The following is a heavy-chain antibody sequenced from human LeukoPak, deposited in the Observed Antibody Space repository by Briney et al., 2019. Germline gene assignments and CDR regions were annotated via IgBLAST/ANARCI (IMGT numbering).Heavy chain of an antibody. CDR2: INHSGSI. D-gene: IGHD3-10*01. CDR1: GESFSGNY. J-gene: IGHJ4*02. CDR3: ASSYYYGSGSYRPFYFDY. V-gene: IGHV4-34*01. Sequence: SETLSLTCAVYGESFSGNYWSWIRQPPGKGLEWIGEINHSGSINYNPSLKSRVAVSVDTSKNQFSLKLSSVTAADTAVYYCASSYYYGSGSYRPFYFDYWGQGTLVTVSS.